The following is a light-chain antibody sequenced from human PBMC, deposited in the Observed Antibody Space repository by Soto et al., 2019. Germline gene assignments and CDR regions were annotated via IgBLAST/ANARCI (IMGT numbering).Light chain of an antibody. J-gene: IGKJ1*01. V-gene: IGKV1-39*01. CDR3: QQTYSIIWT. Sequence: DIQMTQSPSSLSASVGDRVTVTCRAGQNIANYLSWYQQKPGKAPKLLICAASNLQSGVPSRFSGSGSGMEFTLTISSMQPEDFGNYYCQQTYSIIWTFGQGTKVDIK. CDR2: AAS. CDR1: QNIANY.